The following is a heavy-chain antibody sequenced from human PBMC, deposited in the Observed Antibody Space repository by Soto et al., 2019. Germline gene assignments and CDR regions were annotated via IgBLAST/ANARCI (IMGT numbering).Heavy chain of an antibody. Sequence: TLSLTCTVSGGSISSGGYYWSWIRQHPGKGLEWIGYIYYSGSTYYNPSLKSRVTISVDTSKNQFSLKLSSVTAADTAVYYCAREGEDSSGSFDYWGQGTLVTVSS. D-gene: IGHD3-22*01. J-gene: IGHJ4*02. CDR3: AREGEDSSGSFDY. V-gene: IGHV4-31*03. CDR1: GGSISSGGYY. CDR2: IYYSGST.